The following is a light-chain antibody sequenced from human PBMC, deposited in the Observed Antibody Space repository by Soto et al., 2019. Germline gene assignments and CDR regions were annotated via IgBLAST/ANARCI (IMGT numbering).Light chain of an antibody. J-gene: IGLJ2*01. CDR2: EVS. CDR1: SSDVGGYNY. V-gene: IGLV2-14*01. Sequence: QSALTQPASVSGSPGQSITISCTGTSSDVGGYNYVSWYQQHPGKAPKLMIYEVSNRPSGVPNRFSGSKSGNTASLTISGLQAEDEADYYWSSYTTSSTHVFGGGTKLTVL. CDR3: SSYTTSSTHV.